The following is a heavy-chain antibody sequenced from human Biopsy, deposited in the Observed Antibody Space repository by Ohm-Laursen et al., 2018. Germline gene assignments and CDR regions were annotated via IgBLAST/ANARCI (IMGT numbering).Heavy chain of an antibody. D-gene: IGHD1-1*01. V-gene: IGHV1-24*01. CDR2: FAPENGKT. J-gene: IGHJ4*02. CDR3: AADINVWNVNY. Sequence: ASVNVSCQVSGYTLTELSMHWVRQAPGKGLEWMGGFAPENGKTVYAQNFQARVSMTEDTSTDTAYMELRSLRSQDTAVYYCAADINVWNVNYWGQGTQVTVSS. CDR1: GYTLTELS.